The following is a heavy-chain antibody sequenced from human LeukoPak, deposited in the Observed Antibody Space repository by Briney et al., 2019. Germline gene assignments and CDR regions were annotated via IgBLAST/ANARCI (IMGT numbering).Heavy chain of an antibody. J-gene: IGHJ3*02. CDR1: GFTFSSYA. V-gene: IGHV1-46*01. CDR3: ASLYYYGSGNDAFDI. CDR2: INPSGGST. D-gene: IGHD3-10*01. Sequence: SCAASGFTFSSYAMHWVRQAPGQGLEWMGIINPSGGSTSYAQKFQGRVTMTRDTSTSTVYMELSSLRSEDTAVYYCASLYYYGSGNDAFDIWGQGTMVTVSS.